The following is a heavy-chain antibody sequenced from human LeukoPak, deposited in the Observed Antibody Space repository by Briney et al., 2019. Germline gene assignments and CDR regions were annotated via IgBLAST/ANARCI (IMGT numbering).Heavy chain of an antibody. CDR1: GYTFTSYG. D-gene: IGHD6-13*01. CDR3: TREGSSRSFNWFDP. CDR2: ISAYNGNT. V-gene: IGHV1-18*01. Sequence: ASVKVSCKASGYTFTSYGISWVRQAPGQGLEWMGWISAYNGNTNYAQKLQGRVTMTTDTSTSTAYMELRSLRSDDTAVYYCTREGSSRSFNWFDPWGQGTLVTVSS. J-gene: IGHJ5*02.